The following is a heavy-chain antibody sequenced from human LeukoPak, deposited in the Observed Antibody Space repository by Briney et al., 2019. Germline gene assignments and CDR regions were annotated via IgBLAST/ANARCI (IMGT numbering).Heavy chain of an antibody. CDR2: ISSDGSRT. D-gene: IGHD2-21*01. CDR1: AFTFSNHW. J-gene: IGHJ3*02. V-gene: IGHV3-74*01. CDR3: VRDGMVIPYAFDI. Sequence: GGFLRLSCAASAFTFSNHWMHLVRQAPGKGLVWVSDISSDGSRTFYADSVKGRLIISRDNAKNTVYLQMNSLRAEDTAVYYCVRDGMVIPYAFDIWGQGTMVTVSS.